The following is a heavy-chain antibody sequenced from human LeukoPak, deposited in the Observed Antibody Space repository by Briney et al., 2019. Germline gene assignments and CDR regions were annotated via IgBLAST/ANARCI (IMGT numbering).Heavy chain of an antibody. CDR3: ARGGSGISNAFDI. CDR1: GGPISSYY. D-gene: IGHD3-10*01. V-gene: IGHV4-59*01. CDR2: LYYSGST. Sequence: SETLSLTCSVSGGPISSYYWSWIRQPPGKGLEWIGYLYYSGSTNSTPSLKSRVTMSVDTSKNQFSLKLRSVTAADTAVYYCARGGSGISNAFDIWGQGTMVTVSS. J-gene: IGHJ3*02.